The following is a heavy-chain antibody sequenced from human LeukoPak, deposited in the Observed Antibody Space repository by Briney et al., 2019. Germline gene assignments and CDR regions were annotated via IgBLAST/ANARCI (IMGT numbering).Heavy chain of an antibody. CDR2: ITSSSSYT. J-gene: IGHJ4*02. CDR1: GFTFSSYT. V-gene: IGHV3-21*01. Sequence: GGALRLSCAASGFTFSSYTMNWVRQAPGKGLEWVSSITSSSSYTYYADSVKGRFTISRDNAKNSLYLQMNSLRAEDTAVYYCARVWGQLVDFWGQGTLLTVSS. CDR3: ARVWGQLVDF. D-gene: IGHD6-13*01.